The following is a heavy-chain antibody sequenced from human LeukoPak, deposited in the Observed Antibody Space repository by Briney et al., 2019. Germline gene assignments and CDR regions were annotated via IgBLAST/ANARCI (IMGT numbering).Heavy chain of an antibody. CDR2: INHSGST. D-gene: IGHD3-9*01. J-gene: IGHJ4*02. CDR1: GGSISNYY. Sequence: SETLSLTCTVSGGSISNYYWSWIRQPPGKGLEWIGEINHSGSTNYNPSLKSRVTISVDTSKNQFSLKLSSVTAADTAVYYCARGPSTFDILTGYYYLAYWGQGTLVTVSS. V-gene: IGHV4-34*01. CDR3: ARGPSTFDILTGYYYLAY.